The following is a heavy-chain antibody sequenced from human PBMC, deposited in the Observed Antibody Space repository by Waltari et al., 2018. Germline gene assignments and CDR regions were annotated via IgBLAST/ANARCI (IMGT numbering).Heavy chain of an antibody. D-gene: IGHD1-26*01. J-gene: IGHJ5*02. CDR2: NYPGDSDT. CDR1: GYSFTSYW. V-gene: IGHV5-51*01. CDR3: ARLVGATPPEGHWFDP. Sequence: EVQLVQSGAEVKKPGESLKISCKGSGYSFTSYWIGWVCQMPGKGLEWMGINYPGDSDTRYSPSCQGQVTISADKSISTADLQWSSLKASDTAMYYCARLVGATPPEGHWFDPWGQGTLVTVSS.